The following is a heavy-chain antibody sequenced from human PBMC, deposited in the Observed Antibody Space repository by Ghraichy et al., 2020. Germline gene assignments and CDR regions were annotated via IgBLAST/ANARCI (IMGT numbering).Heavy chain of an antibody. D-gene: IGHD6-13*01. CDR2: INHSGDT. J-gene: IGHJ4*02. V-gene: IGHV4-34*01. CDR3: ARGGSTWYIDL. CDR1: GGSFNNYN. Sequence: PETLSLTCGVSGGSFNNYNWSWIRQPPGKGLEWIGEINHSGDTNYNPSLKSRLTILLDKPKKQFSLKLTSVTAADTAIYYCARGGSTWYIDLWGQGTLVIVS.